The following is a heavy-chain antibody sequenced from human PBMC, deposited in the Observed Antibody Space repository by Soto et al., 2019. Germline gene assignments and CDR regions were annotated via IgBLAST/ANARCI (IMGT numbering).Heavy chain of an antibody. J-gene: IGHJ4*02. V-gene: IGHV4-39*01. CDR2: IYYSGST. CDR3: ARHSHDFWSGYYSTNFDY. D-gene: IGHD3-3*01. Sequence: QLQLQESGPGLVKPSETLSLTCTVSGGSISSSSYYWGWIRQPPGKGLEWIGSIYYSGSTYYNPSLKSRVTISVDPSKNHFSLKLSSVTAADTAVYYCARHSHDFWSGYYSTNFDYWGQGTLVTVSS. CDR1: GGSISSSSYY.